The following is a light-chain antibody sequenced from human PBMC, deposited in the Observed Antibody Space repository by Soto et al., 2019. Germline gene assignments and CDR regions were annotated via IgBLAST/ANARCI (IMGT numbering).Light chain of an antibody. CDR2: EVS. Sequence: QSVLTQPASVSGSPGQSITISCTGTSSDVGGYNYVSWYQQHPGKAPKLIIFEVSSRFSGSKSGNTASLTISGLQAEDEADYYCSSYTSSNTYVFGTGTKLTVL. CDR1: SSDVGGYNY. J-gene: IGLJ1*01. CDR3: SSYTSSNTYV. V-gene: IGLV2-14*01.